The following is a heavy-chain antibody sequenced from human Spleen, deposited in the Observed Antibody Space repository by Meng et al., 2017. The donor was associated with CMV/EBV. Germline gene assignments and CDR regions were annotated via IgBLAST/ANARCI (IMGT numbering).Heavy chain of an antibody. Sequence: SQTLSLTCAISGDRVSSNSAAWNWIRQSPSRGLEWLGRTYYRSKWYNDYAVSVKSRITINPDTSKNQFSLQLNSVTPEDTAVYYCARDHYYDILTGPYYYYGMDVWGQGTTVTVSS. D-gene: IGHD3-9*01. CDR2: TYYRSKWYN. CDR3: ARDHYYDILTGPYYYYGMDV. J-gene: IGHJ6*02. CDR1: GDRVSSNSAA. V-gene: IGHV6-1*01.